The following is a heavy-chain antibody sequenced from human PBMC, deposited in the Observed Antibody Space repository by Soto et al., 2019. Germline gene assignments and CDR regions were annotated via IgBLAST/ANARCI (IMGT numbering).Heavy chain of an antibody. V-gene: IGHV3-66*01. Sequence: GGSLRLSCAASGFTVSSNYMSWVRQAPGKGLEWVSVIYSGGSTYYADSVKGRFTISRDNSKNTLYLQMNSLRAEDTAVYYCARDAFTSCYPLATPLCRPYYYMDVWGKGTTVTVSS. D-gene: IGHD2-2*01. CDR1: GFTVSSNY. CDR2: IYSGGST. J-gene: IGHJ6*03. CDR3: ARDAFTSCYPLATPLCRPYYYMDV.